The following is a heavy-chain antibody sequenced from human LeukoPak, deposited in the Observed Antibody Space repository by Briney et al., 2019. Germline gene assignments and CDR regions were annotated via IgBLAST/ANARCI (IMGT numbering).Heavy chain of an antibody. CDR2: IYTSGST. D-gene: IGHD3-22*01. V-gene: IGHV4-4*07. CDR1: GGSISSYY. J-gene: IGHJ4*02. CDR3: ARSQYYYDSSGYSFDY. Sequence: SETLSLTCTVSGGSISSYYWSWIRQPAGKGLEWIGRIYTSGSTNYNPSLKSRVTMSVETSKNQFSLKLSSVTAADTAVYYCARSQYYYDSSGYSFDYWGQGTLVTVSS.